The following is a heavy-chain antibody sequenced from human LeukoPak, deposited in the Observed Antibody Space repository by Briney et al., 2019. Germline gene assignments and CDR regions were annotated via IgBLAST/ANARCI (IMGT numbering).Heavy chain of an antibody. CDR2: IWYDGSNK. Sequence: GGSLRLSCAASGFSFSSYGMHWVRQAPGKWLELVAVIWYDGSNKYYADSVKGRFTISRDNSKNTLDLQMNSLRAEDTAVYYCARGGIAAAGTYFDYWGQGTLVTVSS. CDR1: GFSFSSYG. V-gene: IGHV3-33*01. J-gene: IGHJ4*02. D-gene: IGHD6-13*01. CDR3: ARGGIAAAGTYFDY.